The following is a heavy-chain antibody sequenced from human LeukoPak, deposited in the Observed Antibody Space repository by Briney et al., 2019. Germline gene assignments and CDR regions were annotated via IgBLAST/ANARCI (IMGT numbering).Heavy chain of an antibody. V-gene: IGHV4-34*01. CDR3: ASRGGGHRNWYFDL. D-gene: IGHD1-14*01. CDR1: GGSFSGYY. CDR2: INHSGST. Sequence: SETLSLTCAVYGGSFSGYYWSWIRQPPGKGLEWIGEINHSGSTNYNPSLKSRVTISVDTSKNQFSLKLSSVTAADTAVYYCASRGGGHRNWYFDLWGRGTLVTVSS. J-gene: IGHJ2*01.